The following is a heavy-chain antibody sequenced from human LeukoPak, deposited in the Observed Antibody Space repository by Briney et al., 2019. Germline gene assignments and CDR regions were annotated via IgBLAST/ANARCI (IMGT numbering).Heavy chain of an antibody. J-gene: IGHJ4*02. CDR1: GFTFSSYE. CDR2: ISSSGSTI. D-gene: IGHD2-15*01. CDR3: ARDSLYCSGGSCYSWNFDY. V-gene: IGHV3-48*03. Sequence: GGSLRLSCAASGFTFSSYEMNWVRQAPGKGLGWVSYISSSGSTIYYADSVKGRFTISRDNAKKSLYLQMNSLRAEDTAVYYCARDSLYCSGGSCYSWNFDYWGQGTLVTVSS.